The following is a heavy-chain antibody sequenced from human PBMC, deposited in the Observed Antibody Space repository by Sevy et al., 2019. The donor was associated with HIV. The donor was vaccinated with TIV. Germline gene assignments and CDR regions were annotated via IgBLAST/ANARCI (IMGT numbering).Heavy chain of an antibody. CDR1: GFTFSYYG. V-gene: IGHV3-30*02. Sequence: GGSLRLSCTASGFTFSYYGMHWVRQAPGKGLEWVAFIGYDGTDKYYSESVKGRFAISRDNSKNTVFLEMNSLRTDDTAIYYCAKNRASAASGGFDYWGQGALVTVS. D-gene: IGHD2-2*01. CDR3: AKNRASAASGGFDY. CDR2: IGYDGTDK. J-gene: IGHJ4*02.